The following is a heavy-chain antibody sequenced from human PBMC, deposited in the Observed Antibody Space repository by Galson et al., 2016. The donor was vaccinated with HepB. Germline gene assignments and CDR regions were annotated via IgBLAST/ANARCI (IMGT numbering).Heavy chain of an antibody. CDR2: VIPFFGTP. D-gene: IGHD3-22*01. J-gene: IGHJ6*02. Sequence: SVKVSCKAFGGPFSSYIISWVRQAPGQGLEWMGGVIPFFGTPNYAQKFRGRVTITADGSTGTAYMELSSLRSEDTAVYYCASNYYDSSSYLRSHYYYGMDVWGQGTTVTVSS. V-gene: IGHV1-69*13. CDR3: ASNYYDSSSYLRSHYYYGMDV. CDR1: GGPFSSYI.